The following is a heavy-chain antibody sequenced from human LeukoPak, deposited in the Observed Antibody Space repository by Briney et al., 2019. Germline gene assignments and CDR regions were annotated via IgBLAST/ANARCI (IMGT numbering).Heavy chain of an antibody. J-gene: IGHJ4*02. CDR1: GFTFSSYE. CDR2: ISSSGSTI. V-gene: IGHV3-48*03. Sequence: GGSLRLSCAASGFTFSSYEMNWVRQAPGKGLEWVSYISSSGSTIYYADSVKGRFTISRDNAKNSLYLQMNSLRAEDTAVYYCAKGNAMVRGVIPDYWGQGTLVTVSS. CDR3: AKGNAMVRGVIPDY. D-gene: IGHD3-10*01.